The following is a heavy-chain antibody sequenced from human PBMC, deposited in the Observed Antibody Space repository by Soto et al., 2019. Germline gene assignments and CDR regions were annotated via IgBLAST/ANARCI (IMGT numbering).Heavy chain of an antibody. Sequence: QVQLQESGPGLVKPSGTLSLTCAVSGGSISSSNWWSWVRQPPGKGLGWIGEIYHSGSTNYNPSLKRRVSISVDKSKNQFSLKLSSVTAADTAVYYCARDYMVRGVMRWFDPWGQGTLVTVSS. J-gene: IGHJ5*02. CDR2: IYHSGST. D-gene: IGHD3-10*01. V-gene: IGHV4-4*02. CDR3: ARDYMVRGVMRWFDP. CDR1: GGSISSSNW.